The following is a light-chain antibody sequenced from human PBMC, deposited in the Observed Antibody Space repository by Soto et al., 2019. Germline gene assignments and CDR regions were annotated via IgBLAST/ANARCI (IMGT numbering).Light chain of an antibody. V-gene: IGKV1-5*01. J-gene: IGKJ1*01. CDR3: QQYNSYSET. Sequence: DIQMTQSPSSLSASVGDRVTITCRASQSISSWLAWYQQKPGKAPKLLIYDASSLESGVPSRFSGSGSGTEFTLTISSLLPDDFATYYCQQYNSYSETFGQGTKVEIK. CDR1: QSISSW. CDR2: DAS.